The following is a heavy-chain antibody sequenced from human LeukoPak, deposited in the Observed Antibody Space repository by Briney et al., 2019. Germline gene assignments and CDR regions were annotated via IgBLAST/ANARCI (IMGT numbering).Heavy chain of an antibody. J-gene: IGHJ4*02. CDR2: ISVSGGST. CDR3: AKDWDGPPGYYFDY. Sequence: RGSLRLSCAASVFTFSSYAMSWVRQAPGKGLEGVSAISVSGGSTYYADSVKGRFTISRDNSKNTLYLQMNSVRAEDTAVYYCAKDWDGPPGYYFDYWGQGTLVTVSS. D-gene: IGHD1-26*01. V-gene: IGHV3-23*01. CDR1: VFTFSSYA.